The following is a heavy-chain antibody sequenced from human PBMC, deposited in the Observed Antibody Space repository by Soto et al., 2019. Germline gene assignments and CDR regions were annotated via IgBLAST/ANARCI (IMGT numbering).Heavy chain of an antibody. Sequence: ASVKVSCKASGYTFTSYGISWVRQAPGQGLEWMGWISAYNGNTNYAQKLQGRVTMTTDTSTSTAYMELRSLRSDDTAVYYCARDQRLRIAAAGTSPYWGQGTLVTVSS. CDR1: GYTFTSYG. J-gene: IGHJ4*02. CDR2: ISAYNGNT. V-gene: IGHV1-18*01. D-gene: IGHD6-13*01. CDR3: ARDQRLRIAAAGTSPY.